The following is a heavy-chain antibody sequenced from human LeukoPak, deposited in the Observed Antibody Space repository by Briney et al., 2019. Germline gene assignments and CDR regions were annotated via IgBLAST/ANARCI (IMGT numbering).Heavy chain of an antibody. D-gene: IGHD2-15*01. CDR1: GFTVSSNY. Sequence: GGSLRLSCAASGFTVSSNYMSWVRQVPGKGLEWGSVIYSGGSTYYADSVKGRFTISRDNSKNTLYLQMNSLRAEDTAVYYCARDRVGCSGGSCYTYRWRGMDVWGQGTTVTVSS. CDR2: IYSGGST. V-gene: IGHV3-66*01. J-gene: IGHJ6*02. CDR3: ARDRVGCSGGSCYTYRWRGMDV.